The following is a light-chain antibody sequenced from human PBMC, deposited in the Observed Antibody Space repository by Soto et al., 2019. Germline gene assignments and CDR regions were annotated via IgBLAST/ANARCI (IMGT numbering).Light chain of an antibody. CDR2: DVT. V-gene: IGLV2-14*01. J-gene: IGLJ1*01. Sequence: QSALNQPASVSGSPGQSITISCTGTSSDVGAYNYVSWYQQHPGKAPKLMIYDVTNRPSGVSNRFSGSKSGNTASLTISGLQAEDEADYFCSSHSNITPYVFGTGTKVTVL. CDR3: SSHSNITPYV. CDR1: SSDVGAYNY.